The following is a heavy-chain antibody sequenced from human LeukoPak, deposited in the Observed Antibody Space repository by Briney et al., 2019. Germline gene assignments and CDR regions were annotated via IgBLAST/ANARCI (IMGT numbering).Heavy chain of an antibody. CDR2: INHSGST. CDR3: ARGGGNEYSSSFPLPYYGMNV. Sequence: SETLSLTCAVYGGSFSGYYWSWIRQPPGKGLEWIGEINHSGSTNYNPSLKSRVTISVDTSKNQFSLKLSSVTAADTAVYYCARGGGNEYSSSFPLPYYGMNVWAKGPRSPSP. D-gene: IGHD6-6*01. J-gene: IGHJ6*02. CDR1: GGSFSGYY. V-gene: IGHV4-34*01.